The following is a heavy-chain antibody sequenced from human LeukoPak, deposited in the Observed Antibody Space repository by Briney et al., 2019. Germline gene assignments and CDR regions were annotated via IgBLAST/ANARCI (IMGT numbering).Heavy chain of an antibody. CDR2: ISSSSTYT. CDR3: AREFSFRGDSTLTTLRYFDY. CDR1: GFSLSDYY. D-gene: IGHD4-17*01. Sequence: KPGGSLRLSCATSGFSLSDYYMTWIRQAAGKGLVWVSYISSSSTYTNYADSVKGRFTISRDNAKNSLYLQMDSLRAEDTAVYFCAREFSFRGDSTLTTLRYFDYWGQGTLVTVSS. J-gene: IGHJ4*02. V-gene: IGHV3-11*05.